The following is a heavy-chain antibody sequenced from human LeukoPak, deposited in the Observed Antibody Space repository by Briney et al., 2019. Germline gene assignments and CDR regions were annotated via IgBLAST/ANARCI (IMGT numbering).Heavy chain of an antibody. CDR2: IYYSGST. V-gene: IGHV4-59*01. J-gene: IGHJ4*02. CDR3: ARSEYSSGWQKTDY. D-gene: IGHD6-19*01. CDR1: GGSISSYY. Sequence: KTSETLSLTCTVSGGSISSYYWSWIRQPPGMGLEWIGYIYYSGSTNYNPSLKSRVTISVDTSKNQFSLKLSSVTAADTAVYYCARSEYSSGWQKTDYWGQGTLVTVSS.